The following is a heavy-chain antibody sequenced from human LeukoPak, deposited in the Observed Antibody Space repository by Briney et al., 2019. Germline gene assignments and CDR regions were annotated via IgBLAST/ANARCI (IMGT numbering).Heavy chain of an antibody. CDR3: ARDDRGYCSSTSCYAFDY. V-gene: IGHV4-30-4*01. Sequence: PSETLSLTCTVSGGSISSGDYYWRWIRQPPGKGLEWIGYIYYSGSTYYNPSLKSRVTISVDTYKHQFSLKLSSVTAADTAVYYCARDDRGYCSSTSCYAFDYWGQGTLVTVSS. J-gene: IGHJ4*02. D-gene: IGHD2-2*01. CDR1: GGSISSGDYY. CDR2: IYYSGST.